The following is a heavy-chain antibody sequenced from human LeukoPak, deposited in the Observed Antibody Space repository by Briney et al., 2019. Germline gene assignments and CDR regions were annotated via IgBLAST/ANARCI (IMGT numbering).Heavy chain of an antibody. CDR2: IYYSGST. CDR1: GGSISSSYSY. Sequence: SETLSLTCTVSGGSISSSYSYWGWIRQPPGKGLEWIGNIYYSGSTYYNPSLKSRVTISVDTSKNHFSLKLNSVTAADTAVYYCAKPSNYYGSATDAFDFWAKGQWSPSLQ. CDR3: AKPSNYYGSATDAFDF. V-gene: IGHV4-39*07. D-gene: IGHD3-10*01. J-gene: IGHJ3*01.